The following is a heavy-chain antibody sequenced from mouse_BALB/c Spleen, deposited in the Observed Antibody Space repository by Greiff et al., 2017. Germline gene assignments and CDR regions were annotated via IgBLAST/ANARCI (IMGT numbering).Heavy chain of an antibody. CDR1: GFTFSSYG. CDR3: AREGYDYDDYYAMDY. CDR2: ISSGGSYT. V-gene: IGHV5-6*01. J-gene: IGHJ4*01. Sequence: EVKLVESGGDLVKPGGSLKLSCAASGFTFSSYGMSWVRQTPDKRLEWVATISSGGSYTYYPDSVKGRFTISRDNAKNTLYLQMSSLKSEDTAMYYCAREGYDYDDYYAMDYWGQGTSVTVSS. D-gene: IGHD2-4*01.